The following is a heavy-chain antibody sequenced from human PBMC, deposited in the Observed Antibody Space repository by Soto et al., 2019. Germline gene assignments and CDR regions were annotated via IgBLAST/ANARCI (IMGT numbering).Heavy chain of an antibody. V-gene: IGHV1-46*03. D-gene: IGHD2-21*02. Sequence: QVQLVQSGAEVKKPGASVKVSCKASGNTFSNYYIHWVRQAPGQGLEWMGTINPSGGHTTYAQKFVGRVTMTGDRSPSTLYMELTSLRSEDTAVYYCARGGHVVVVTAAFDYWGQGTLVTVSS. CDR2: INPSGGHT. CDR1: GNTFSNYY. J-gene: IGHJ4*02. CDR3: ARGGHVVVVTAAFDY.